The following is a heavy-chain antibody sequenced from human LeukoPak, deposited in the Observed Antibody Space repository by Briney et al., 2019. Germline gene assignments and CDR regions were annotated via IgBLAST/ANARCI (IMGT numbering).Heavy chain of an antibody. J-gene: IGHJ5*02. V-gene: IGHV4-30-4*01. CDR1: GGSISSGDYY. CDR2: IYYSGST. D-gene: IGHD3-10*01. Sequence: SETLSLTCTVSGGSISSGDYYWSWIRQPPGKGLEWIGYIYYSGSTYYNPSLKSRVTISVDTSKNQFSLKLSSVTAADTAVYYCARSPVYYGSGSYYCWFDPWGQGTLVTVSS. CDR3: ARSPVYYGSGSYYCWFDP.